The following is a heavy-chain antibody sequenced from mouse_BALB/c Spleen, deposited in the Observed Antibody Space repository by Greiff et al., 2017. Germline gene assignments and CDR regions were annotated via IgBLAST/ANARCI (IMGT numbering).Heavy chain of an antibody. CDR2: IDPANGNT. V-gene: IGHV14-3*02. J-gene: IGHJ4*01. CDR3: ARDDYDSYYYAMDY. D-gene: IGHD2-4*01. CDR1: GFNIKDTY. Sequence: DVKLQESGAELVKPGASVKLSCTASGFNIKDTYMHWVKQRPEQGLEWIGRIDPANGNTKYDPKFQGKATITADTSSNTAYLQLSSLTSEDTAVYYCARDDYDSYYYAMDYWGQGTSVTVSS.